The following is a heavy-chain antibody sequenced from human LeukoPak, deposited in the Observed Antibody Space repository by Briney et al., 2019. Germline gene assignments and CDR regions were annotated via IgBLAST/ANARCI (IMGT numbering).Heavy chain of an antibody. D-gene: IGHD3-10*01. CDR3: AKLLPLLWFGEHLV. J-gene: IGHJ6*02. CDR2: ISGSGGST. Sequence: GGSLRLSCAVSGFTFSDYYMSWIRQAPGKGLEWVSAISGSGGSTYYADSVKGRFTISRDNSKNTPYLQMNSLRAEDTAVYYCAKLLPLLWFGEHLVWGQGTTVTVSS. V-gene: IGHV3-23*01. CDR1: GFTFSDYY.